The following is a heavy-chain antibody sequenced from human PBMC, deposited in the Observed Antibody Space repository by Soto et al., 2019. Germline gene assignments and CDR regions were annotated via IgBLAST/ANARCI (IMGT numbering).Heavy chain of an antibody. V-gene: IGHV2-5*02. Sequence: GLDLEWLALIYWDDDKRYSPSLESRLTITKDTSKNQVVLTMTNMDPVDTATYYCAPYCSGGSCYNWFDPWGQGTLVTVSS. D-gene: IGHD2-15*01. CDR3: APYCSGGSCYNWFDP. J-gene: IGHJ5*02. CDR2: IYWDDDK.